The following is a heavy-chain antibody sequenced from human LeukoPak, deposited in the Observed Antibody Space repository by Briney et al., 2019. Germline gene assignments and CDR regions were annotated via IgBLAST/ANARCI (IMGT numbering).Heavy chain of an antibody. Sequence: PGGSLRLSCAASGFTFSSYGMSWVRQAPGKGLEWVSGISGSGGSTYYADSVKGRFTISSDNSKNTLYLQMNSLRAEDTAVYYCAKDLGIFPSSPFDYWGQGTLVTVSS. V-gene: IGHV3-23*01. CDR3: AKDLGIFPSSPFDY. D-gene: IGHD7-27*01. CDR2: ISGSGGST. CDR1: GFTFSSYG. J-gene: IGHJ4*02.